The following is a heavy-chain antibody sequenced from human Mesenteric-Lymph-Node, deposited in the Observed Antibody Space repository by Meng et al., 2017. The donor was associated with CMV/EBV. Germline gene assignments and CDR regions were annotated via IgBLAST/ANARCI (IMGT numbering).Heavy chain of an antibody. V-gene: IGHV4-61*08. CDR1: GSSKKGCFL. Sequence: GSSKKGCFLLRLDPAAPGKGLEWIGYIYYSGSTNYNPSLKSRVTISVDTSKNQFSLKLSSVTAADTAVYYCARELHYYGSGSYHFDYWGQGTLVTVSS. CDR2: IYYSGST. D-gene: IGHD3-10*01. CDR3: ARELHYYGSGSYHFDY. J-gene: IGHJ4*02.